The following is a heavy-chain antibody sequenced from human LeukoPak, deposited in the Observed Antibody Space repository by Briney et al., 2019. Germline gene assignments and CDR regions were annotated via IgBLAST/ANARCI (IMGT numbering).Heavy chain of an antibody. CDR2: LRYDGSYK. Sequence: GGSLRLSCAASGFTFSSYDMHWVRQAPGKGLEWVAFLRYDGSYKYEYSVKCRFTISRDSSKNTLYLHMHNLRREDAAVYYCAKGGMKYQVPHIDYWGQGTLVTVSS. J-gene: IGHJ4*02. V-gene: IGHV3-30*02. CDR1: GFTFSSYD. D-gene: IGHD2-2*01. CDR3: AKGGMKYQVPHIDY.